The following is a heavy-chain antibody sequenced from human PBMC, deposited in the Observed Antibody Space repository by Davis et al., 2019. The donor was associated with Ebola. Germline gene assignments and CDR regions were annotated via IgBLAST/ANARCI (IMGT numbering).Heavy chain of an antibody. Sequence: GESLKISCAASGFTFSSYSMNWVRQAPGKGLEWVSYISSSSSTIYYADSVKGRFTISRDNAKNSLYLQMNSLRDEDTAVYYCARELYSSGWYYFDYWGQGTLVTVSS. J-gene: IGHJ4*02. CDR3: ARELYSSGWYYFDY. CDR1: GFTFSSYS. CDR2: ISSSSSTI. D-gene: IGHD6-19*01. V-gene: IGHV3-48*02.